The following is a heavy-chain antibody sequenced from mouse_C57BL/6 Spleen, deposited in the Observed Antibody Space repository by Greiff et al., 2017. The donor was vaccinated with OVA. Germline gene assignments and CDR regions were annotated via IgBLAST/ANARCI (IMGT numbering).Heavy chain of an antibody. V-gene: IGHV1-15*01. J-gene: IGHJ4*01. CDR3: TRGGSSHYYAMGY. Sequence: VQLQQSGAELVRPGASVTLSCKASGYTFTDYEMHWVKQTPVHGLEWIGAIDPETGGTAYNQKFKGKARLTADKSSSTAYMELRSLTSEDSAVYYCTRGGSSHYYAMGYWGQGTSVTVSS. CDR2: IDPETGGT. CDR1: GYTFTDYE. D-gene: IGHD1-1*01.